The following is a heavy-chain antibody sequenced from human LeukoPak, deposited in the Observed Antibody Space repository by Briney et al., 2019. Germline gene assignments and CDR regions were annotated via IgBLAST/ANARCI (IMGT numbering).Heavy chain of an antibody. D-gene: IGHD1-26*01. CDR3: AKSVGATTAYYFDY. V-gene: IGHV3-23*01. CDR1: GFTFSSYA. CDR2: FSGSGGST. Sequence: GGSLRLSCAASGFTFSSYAMSWVRQAPGKGLECISGFSGSGGSTYYADSVKGRFTISRDNSKNTLYLQMNSLRAEDTAVYYCAKSVGATTAYYFDYWGQGTLVTVSS. J-gene: IGHJ4*02.